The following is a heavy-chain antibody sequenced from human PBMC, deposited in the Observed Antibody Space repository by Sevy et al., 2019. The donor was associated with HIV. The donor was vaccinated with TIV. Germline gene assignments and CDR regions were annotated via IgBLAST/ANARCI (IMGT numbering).Heavy chain of an antibody. D-gene: IGHD3-22*01. Sequence: GGSLRLSCAVSGFSFDSYGMTWVRQAPGKGLEWVSGISGSGTRTYYADSVKGRFIISRDNSKNTLYLQMNSLRSEDTGIYYVAEGGGGHYDPDEIGYYFYYYNMDVWGKGTTVTVSS. V-gene: IGHV3-23*01. CDR3: AEGGGGHYDPDEIGYYFYYYNMDV. CDR1: GFSFDSYG. J-gene: IGHJ6*03. CDR2: ISGSGTRT.